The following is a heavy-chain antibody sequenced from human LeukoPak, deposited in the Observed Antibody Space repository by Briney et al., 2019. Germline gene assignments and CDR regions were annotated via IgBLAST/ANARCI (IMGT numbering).Heavy chain of an antibody. D-gene: IGHD3-10*01. Sequence: PSETLSLTCAVYGVSFGGYYWSWIRQPPGKGLEWIGEINHSGSTNYNPSLKSRVTISVDTSKNQFSLKLSSVTAADTAVYYCARYGSGSYYNVRLYYYYYYMDVWGKGTTVTVSS. CDR2: INHSGST. J-gene: IGHJ6*03. V-gene: IGHV4-34*01. CDR3: ARYGSGSYYNVRLYYYYYYMDV. CDR1: GVSFGGYY.